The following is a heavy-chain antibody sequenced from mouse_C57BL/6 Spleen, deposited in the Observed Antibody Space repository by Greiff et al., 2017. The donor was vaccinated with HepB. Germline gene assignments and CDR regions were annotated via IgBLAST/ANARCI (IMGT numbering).Heavy chain of an antibody. Sequence: EVKLQESGGGLVKPGGSLKLSCAASGFTFSSYAMSWVRQTPEKRLEWVATISDGGSYTYYPDNVKGRFTISRDNAKNNLYLQMSHLKSEDTAMYYCARDLPYYYGSSYGYYFDYWGQGTTLTVSS. V-gene: IGHV5-4*01. CDR2: ISDGGSYT. J-gene: IGHJ2*01. CDR3: ARDLPYYYGSSYGYYFDY. D-gene: IGHD1-1*01. CDR1: GFTFSSYA.